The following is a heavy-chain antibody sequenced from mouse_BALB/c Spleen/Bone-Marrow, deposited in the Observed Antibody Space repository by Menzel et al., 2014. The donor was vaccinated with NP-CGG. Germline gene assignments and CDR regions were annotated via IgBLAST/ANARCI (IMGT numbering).Heavy chain of an antibody. V-gene: IGHV1S130*01. CDR3: ARSGGNYVAWFVY. D-gene: IGHD2-1*01. CDR1: GYTFTSSW. J-gene: IGHJ3*01. CDR2: IHPNSGNT. Sequence: VQLQQSGSVLVRPGASVKLSCKASGYTFTSSWMHWAKQRPGQGLEWIGEIHPNSGNTNYNEKFKGKATLTVDKSSSTAYIQLSSLTSEDSAVYFCARSGGNYVAWFVYWGQGTLVTVSP.